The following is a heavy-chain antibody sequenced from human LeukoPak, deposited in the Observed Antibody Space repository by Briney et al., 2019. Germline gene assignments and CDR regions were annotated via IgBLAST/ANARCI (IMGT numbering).Heavy chain of an antibody. V-gene: IGHV4-61*08. D-gene: IGHD3-22*01. J-gene: IGHJ4*02. CDR1: GGSISSGGYY. CDR3: ARTRTNYYDSSGYYAD. CDR2: IYYSGST. Sequence: SETLSLTCTVSGGSISSGGYYWSWIRQHPGKGLEWIGYIYYSGSTYYNPSLKSRVTISVDTPKNQFSLKLSSVTAADTAVYYCARTRTNYYDSSGYYADWGQGTLVTVSS.